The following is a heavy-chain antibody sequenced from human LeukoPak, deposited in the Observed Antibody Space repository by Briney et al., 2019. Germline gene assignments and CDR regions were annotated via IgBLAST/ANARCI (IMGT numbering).Heavy chain of an antibody. Sequence: PGGSLRLSCAASGFTFNNYAIHWVRQAPGKGLEWVAGISNDGNKKYYADSVKGRFTLSRDNAKNSLYLQMNSLRAEDTAVYYCARDKGTGNYYNGGTGYWGQGTLVTVSS. J-gene: IGHJ4*02. CDR2: ISNDGNKK. CDR3: ARDKGTGNYYNGGTGY. D-gene: IGHD3-10*01. V-gene: IGHV3-30-3*01. CDR1: GFTFNNYA.